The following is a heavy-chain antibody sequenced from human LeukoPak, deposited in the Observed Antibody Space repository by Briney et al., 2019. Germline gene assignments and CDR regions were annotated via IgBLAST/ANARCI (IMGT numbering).Heavy chain of an antibody. Sequence: PSENPSPPRSVSGGSIRNYYWAWIRQPPGKGLEWIGYIFYSGSTNYNPSLKSRVTMSVDTSKNQFSLKMRSVTAADTAVYYCARANYDGSDYWGQGTLVTVSS. CDR2: IFYSGST. CDR1: GGSIRNYY. J-gene: IGHJ4*02. D-gene: IGHD3-22*01. CDR3: ARANYDGSDY. V-gene: IGHV4-59*12.